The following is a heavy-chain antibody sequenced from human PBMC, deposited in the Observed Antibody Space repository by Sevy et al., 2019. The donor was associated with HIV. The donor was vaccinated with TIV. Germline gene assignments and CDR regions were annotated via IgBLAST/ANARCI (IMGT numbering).Heavy chain of an antibody. CDR3: AREGFPLAAMAGVNSVFDY. D-gene: IGHD6-19*01. CDR2: INVNSGGT. J-gene: IGHJ4*02. CDR1: GYTFSDYY. Sequence: ASVKVSCKASGYTFSDYYMHWVRQAPGQGLEWMGWINVNSGGTNYAREFRGRVTMARDTSISTAYMELIGLTFDDTAVCYCAREGFPLAAMAGVNSVFDYWGQGTLVTVSS. V-gene: IGHV1-2*02.